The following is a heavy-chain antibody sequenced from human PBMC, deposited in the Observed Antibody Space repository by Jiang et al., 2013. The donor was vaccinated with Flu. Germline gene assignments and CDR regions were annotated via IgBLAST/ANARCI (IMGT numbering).Heavy chain of an antibody. V-gene: IGHV4-34*01. D-gene: IGHD3-10*01. CDR3: ARGINPRFGERIGYYGMDV. J-gene: IGHJ6*02. CDR1: CGSFSGYY. Sequence: PSETLSLTCVVVCGSFSGYYWSWIRQPPGKGLEWIGEINHSGSTNYNPSLKSRVTISVDTSKNQFSLKLSSVTAADTAVYYCARGINPRFGERIGYYGMDVWGQGTTVTVSS. CDR2: INHSGST.